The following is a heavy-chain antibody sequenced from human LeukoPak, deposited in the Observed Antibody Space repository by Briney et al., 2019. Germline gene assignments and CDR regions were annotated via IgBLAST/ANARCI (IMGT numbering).Heavy chain of an antibody. CDR3: ARDRVLLWFGESYYFDY. J-gene: IGHJ4*02. V-gene: IGHV7-4-1*02. Sequence: ASVKVSCKTSGYIFTDYYLNWVRQAPGQGLEWMGWINTNTGNPTYAQGFTGRFVFSLDTSVSTAYLQISSLKAEDTAVYYCARDRVLLWFGESYYFDYWGQGTLVTVSS. CDR2: INTNTGNP. D-gene: IGHD3-10*01. CDR1: GYIFTDYY.